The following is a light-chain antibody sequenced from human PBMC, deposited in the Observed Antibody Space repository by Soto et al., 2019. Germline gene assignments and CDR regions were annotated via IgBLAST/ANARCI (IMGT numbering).Light chain of an antibody. V-gene: IGKV1-39*01. CDR1: QSIRSY. CDR3: QQGYCTPYT. Sequence: DIQMTQSPSSLSASVGDRVTITCRASQSIRSYLNWYQQKPGKAPKLLIYAASSLQSAVPSRFSGSGSGTDFTSAISSLQPDDLATYYCQQGYCTPYTFGQGTKLEIK. CDR2: AAS. J-gene: IGKJ2*01.